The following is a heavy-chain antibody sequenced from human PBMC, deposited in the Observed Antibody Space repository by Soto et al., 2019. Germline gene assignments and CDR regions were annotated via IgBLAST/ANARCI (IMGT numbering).Heavy chain of an antibody. J-gene: IGHJ6*02. V-gene: IGHV3-23*01. CDR1: GFTFSSYA. Sequence: EVQLLESGGGLVQPGESLRLSCAASGFTFSSYAMSWVRQAPGKGLEWVSTMSGSGGSTYHADSVKGRFTISRDKYMNPLILHMNRLRAEDTAVYYCVKVWERTVTTRNYFYGMDVWGQGNTVTVSS. D-gene: IGHD4-17*01. CDR3: VKVWERTVTTRNYFYGMDV. CDR2: MSGSGGST.